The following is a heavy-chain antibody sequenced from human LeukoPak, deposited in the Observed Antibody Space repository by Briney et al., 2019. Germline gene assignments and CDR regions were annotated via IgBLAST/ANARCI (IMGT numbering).Heavy chain of an antibody. D-gene: IGHD7-27*01. V-gene: IGHV4-4*09. CDR2: IYHSGST. CDR3: ARGPPPGDTFDY. J-gene: IGHJ4*02. CDR1: GGSISTYY. Sequence: PSETLSLTCIVSGGSISTYYWNWIRQPPGKGLEWIGYIYHSGSTNYNPSLQSRVTISVDTSKNQFSLKLSSVTAADTAVYYCARGPPPGDTFDYWGQGTLVTVSS.